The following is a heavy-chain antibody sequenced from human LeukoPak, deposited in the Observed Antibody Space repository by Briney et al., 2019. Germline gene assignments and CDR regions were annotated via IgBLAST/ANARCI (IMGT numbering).Heavy chain of an antibody. CDR2: ISSSADST. Sequence: GGSLRLSCEASGFTFSSYAMSWVRQAPWKGLAWVSVISSSADSTYYADSVKGRFTISRDNSKNTLYLQMNNLRAEDTAVYYCAKPLEKYTYGGNFDYWGQGILVTVSS. CDR3: AKPLEKYTYGGNFDY. V-gene: IGHV3-23*01. J-gene: IGHJ4*02. D-gene: IGHD4-23*01. CDR1: GFTFSSYA.